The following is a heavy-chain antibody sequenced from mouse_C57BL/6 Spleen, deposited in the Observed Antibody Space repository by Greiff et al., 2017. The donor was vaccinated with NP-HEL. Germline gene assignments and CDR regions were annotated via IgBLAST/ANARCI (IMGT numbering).Heavy chain of an antibody. D-gene: IGHD4-1*01. CDR1: GFSLTTYG. V-gene: IGHV2-2*01. CDR3: ARNKANWEDYAMDY. CDR2: IWSGGST. Sequence: QVQLQQSGPGLVQPSQSLSITCTVSGFSLTTYGVHWVRQSPGKGLEWLGVIWSGGSTDYNAAFISRLSISKDNSKSQVFIKMNSLQADDTAIYYCARNKANWEDYAMDYWGQGTSVTVSA. J-gene: IGHJ4*01.